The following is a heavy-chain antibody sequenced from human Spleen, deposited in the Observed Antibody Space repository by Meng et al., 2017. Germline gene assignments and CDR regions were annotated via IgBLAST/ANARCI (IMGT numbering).Heavy chain of an antibody. D-gene: IGHD3-10*01. CDR2: INPNSGGT. CDR3: ARVSGINLRYFDL. CDR1: AYTCTSYY. Sequence: EQLWQSVGEVQKPGASVKCSCQASAYTCTSYYMHWVRQAPRQGLEWMARINPNSGGTNYAQKFQGRVTMTRDTSISTAYMELSRLRSDDTAVYYCARVSGINLRYFDLWGHGTLVTVSS. V-gene: IGHV1-2*06. J-gene: IGHJ2*01.